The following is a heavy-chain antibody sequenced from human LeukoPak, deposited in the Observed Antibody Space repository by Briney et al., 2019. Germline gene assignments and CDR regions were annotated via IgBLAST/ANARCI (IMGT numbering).Heavy chain of an antibody. J-gene: IGHJ3*02. CDR3: ARVYGKVTDDAFDI. CDR1: GFTFSSYW. Sequence: TGGSLRLSCAASGFTFSSYWMHWVRQAPGKGLVWVSRINSDGSSTSYADSVKGRFTTSRDNAKNTLSLQMNSLRAEDTAVYYCARVYGKVTDDAFDIWGQGTMVTVSS. D-gene: IGHD1-14*01. CDR2: INSDGSST. V-gene: IGHV3-74*01.